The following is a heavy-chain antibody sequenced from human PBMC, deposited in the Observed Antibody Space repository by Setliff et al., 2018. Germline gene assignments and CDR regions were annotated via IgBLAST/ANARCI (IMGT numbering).Heavy chain of an antibody. V-gene: IGHV1-2*02. Sequence: ASVKVSCKASGYPLTAYYIHWVRQAPGQGHEWMGWISPHTGVANYAQKFQGRVAMTRDTSINTAYMELSSLTYDDTAVYYCVRVPQEALYYNDRGHYIDYWGQGTLVTAPQ. CDR2: ISPHTGVA. D-gene: IGHD3-22*01. CDR1: GYPLTAYY. J-gene: IGHJ4*02. CDR3: VRVPQEALYYNDRGHYIDY.